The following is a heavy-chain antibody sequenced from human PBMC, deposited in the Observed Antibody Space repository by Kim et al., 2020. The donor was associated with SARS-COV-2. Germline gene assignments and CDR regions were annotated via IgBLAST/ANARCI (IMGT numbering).Heavy chain of an antibody. D-gene: IGHD5-12*01. CDR2: IIPIFGTA. CDR3: ARDSYSGYEGFDD. Sequence: SVKVSCKASGGTFSSYAISWVRQAPGQGLEWMGGIIPIFGTANYTQKCQGRVTITADESTSTAYMELSSLRSEDTAVYYCARDSYSGYEGFDDWGQGTLVTVSS. CDR1: GGTFSSYA. V-gene: IGHV1-69*13. J-gene: IGHJ4*02.